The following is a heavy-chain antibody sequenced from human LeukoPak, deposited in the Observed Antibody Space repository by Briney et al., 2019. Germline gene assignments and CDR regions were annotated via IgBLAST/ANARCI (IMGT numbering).Heavy chain of an antibody. CDR3: SRAFRPSSYEFWSGYSGTGHYYYGMDV. CDR2: ISAYNGNT. V-gene: IGHV1-18*01. J-gene: IGHJ6*02. CDR1: GYTFTSYG. D-gene: IGHD3-3*01. Sequence: ASVKVSCKASGYTFTSYGISWVRQAPGQGLEWMGWISAYNGNTNYAQKLQGRVTMTRDTSTSTAYMELRSLSADDTAVDYWSRAFRPSSYEFWSGYSGTGHYYYGMDVWGQGTTVTVPS.